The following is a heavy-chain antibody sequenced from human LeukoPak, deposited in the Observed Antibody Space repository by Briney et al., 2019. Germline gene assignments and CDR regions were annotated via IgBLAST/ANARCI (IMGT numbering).Heavy chain of an antibody. D-gene: IGHD2-21*01. CDR2: ISAYNGNT. J-gene: IGHJ4*02. Sequence: ASVKVSCKASGYTFSSYGFSWVRQAPGQGLEWMGWISAYNGNTNYAQKFQGRVTMTTDTSTSTTYMELRSLRSDDTAVYYCARSSSVTIPGYYFDYWGQGTLVTVSS. CDR3: ARSSSVTIPGYYFDY. CDR1: GYTFSSYG. V-gene: IGHV1-18*01.